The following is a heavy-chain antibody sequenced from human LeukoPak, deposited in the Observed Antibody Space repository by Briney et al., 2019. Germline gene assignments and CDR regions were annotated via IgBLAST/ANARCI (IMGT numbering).Heavy chain of an antibody. CDR3: ATSVGYHGSKNAFDV. V-gene: IGHV4-59*08. Sequence: PSETLSLTCSVSGGSISSYCWTWIRQPPGKRLEWIGNTHYSGSTNYNPSLKGGVSISLDTSKNGFSLELTSVTAADTAVYYCATSVGYHGSKNAFDVWGLGTMVTVSS. J-gene: IGHJ3*01. CDR2: THYSGST. CDR1: GGSISSYC. D-gene: IGHD2-15*01.